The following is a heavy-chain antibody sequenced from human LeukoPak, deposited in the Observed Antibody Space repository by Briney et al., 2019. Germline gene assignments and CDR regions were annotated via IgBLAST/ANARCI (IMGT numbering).Heavy chain of an antibody. V-gene: IGHV4-59*01. J-gene: IGHJ4*02. CDR2: IYYSGST. CDR1: GGSISSYY. D-gene: IGHD6-19*01. Sequence: SETLSLTCTVSGGSISSYYWSWIRQPPGKGLEWIGYIYYSGSTNYNPSLKSRVTISVDTSKNQFSLKLSSVTAADTAVYYRARIRAIYSSGWYYFDYWGQGTLVTVSS. CDR3: ARIRAIYSSGWYYFDY.